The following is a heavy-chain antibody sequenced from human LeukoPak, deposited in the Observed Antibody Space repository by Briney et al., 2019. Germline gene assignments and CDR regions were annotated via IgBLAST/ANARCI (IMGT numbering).Heavy chain of an antibody. V-gene: IGHV4-59*01. CDR2: IYYSGST. Sequence: SETVSITCTVASGYNSSYYWSWIRQPPGKGLEWIGYIYYSGSTNYNPSLKSRVTISVDTSKNQFSLKLSSVTAADTAVYYCARHGYSSGSLAWFDPWGQGTQVTVSS. CDR3: ARHGYSSGSLAWFDP. CDR1: SGYNSSYY. D-gene: IGHD6-19*01. J-gene: IGHJ5*02.